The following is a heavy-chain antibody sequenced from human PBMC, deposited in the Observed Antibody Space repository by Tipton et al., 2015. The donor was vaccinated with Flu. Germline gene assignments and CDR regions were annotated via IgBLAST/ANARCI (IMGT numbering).Heavy chain of an antibody. CDR1: GGSISSGSYY. Sequence: LRLSCTVSGGSISSGSYYWSWIRQPAGKGLEWIGCIYTSGSTNYNPSLKSRVTISVDTSKNQFSLKLSSVTAAETAVYYCARDLFGEKDWFDPWGQGTLVTVSS. V-gene: IGHV4-61*02. CDR3: ARDLFGEKDWFDP. J-gene: IGHJ5*02. D-gene: IGHD3-10*01. CDR2: IYTSGST.